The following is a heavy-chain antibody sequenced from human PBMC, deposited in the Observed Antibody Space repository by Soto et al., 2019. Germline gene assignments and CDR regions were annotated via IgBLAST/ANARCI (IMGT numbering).Heavy chain of an antibody. D-gene: IGHD5-12*01. V-gene: IGHV3-33*01. Sequence: PGGSLRLSCAASGFTFSSYGMHWVRQAPGKGLEWVAVIWYDGSNKYYADSVKGRFTISRDNSKNTLYLQMNSLRAEDTAVYYCAREDSGYEWGLVDYWRQGTLVTVSS. CDR3: AREDSGYEWGLVDY. CDR2: IWYDGSNK. J-gene: IGHJ4*02. CDR1: GFTFSSYG.